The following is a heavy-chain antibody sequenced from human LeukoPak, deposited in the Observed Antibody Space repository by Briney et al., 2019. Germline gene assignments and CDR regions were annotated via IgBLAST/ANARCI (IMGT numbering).Heavy chain of an antibody. CDR2: ITPNSGGT. Sequence: ASVKVSCKASGYTFSDYYMHWVRQAPGQGLEWMGWITPNSGGTNYAQKFQGRVTMTRDTSINTAYVELSRLRSDDTAVFYCASCSGSYRPSCAFDIWGQGTMVTVSS. V-gene: IGHV1-2*02. D-gene: IGHD1-26*01. CDR3: ASCSGSYRPSCAFDI. J-gene: IGHJ3*02. CDR1: GYTFSDYY.